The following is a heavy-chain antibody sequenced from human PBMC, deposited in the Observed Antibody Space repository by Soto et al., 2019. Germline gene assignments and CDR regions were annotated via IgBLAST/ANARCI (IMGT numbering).Heavy chain of an antibody. J-gene: IGHJ4*02. CDR3: ASQATGWYPDY. V-gene: IGHV4-31*03. CDR2: IHDSGST. D-gene: IGHD6-19*01. CDR1: GGSISSSGYY. Sequence: QVELQESSPGLVKPSQTLSLTCTVSGGSISSSGYYWSWIRQHPGKGLEWIGYIHDSGSTYYNPSLKSRVTISVDTSKNQFSLKLTSVTAADTAVYYCASQATGWYPDYWGQGTLVTVSS.